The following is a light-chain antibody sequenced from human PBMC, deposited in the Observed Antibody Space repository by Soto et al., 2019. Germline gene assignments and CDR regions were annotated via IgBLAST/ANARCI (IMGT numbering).Light chain of an antibody. Sequence: DIVMTQSPLSLPVTPGEPASISCRSSQSLLHSNGYNDLDWYLQKPGQSPQLLIYLGSNRSSGVPYRFSGSGSGTDFTLKISRVEAEDVGVYYCMQALQTPWTFGQGTKVEIK. CDR1: QSLLHSNGYND. CDR2: LGS. CDR3: MQALQTPWT. V-gene: IGKV2-28*01. J-gene: IGKJ1*01.